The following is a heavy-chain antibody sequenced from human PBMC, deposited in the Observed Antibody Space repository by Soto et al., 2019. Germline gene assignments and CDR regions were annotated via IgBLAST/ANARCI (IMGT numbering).Heavy chain of an antibody. Sequence: VKVSCKAYGYTFTAYYMYWVRQAPGQGHEWVGRINPKTGDTNYAPKFQGRGTMTRDTSISTAYMELSSLGSDDAAFYYCATLTQALTGIDYWGKGSRVTV. CDR3: ATLTQALTGIDY. CDR2: INPKTGDT. J-gene: IGHJ4*02. V-gene: IGHV1-2*06. CDR1: GYTFTAYY. D-gene: IGHD2-8*02.